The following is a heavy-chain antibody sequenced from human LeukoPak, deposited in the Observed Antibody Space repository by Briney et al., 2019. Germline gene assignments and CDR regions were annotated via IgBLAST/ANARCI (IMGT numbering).Heavy chain of an antibody. CDR2: ISSSSSYT. D-gene: IGHD3-22*01. J-gene: IGHJ4*02. CDR1: RFTFSSYW. V-gene: IGHV3-11*05. CDR3: ARGTYYYDSHY. Sequence: PGGSLRLSCAASRFTFSSYWMHWVRQAPGKGLEWVSYISSSSSYTNYADSVKGRFTTSRDNAKNSLYLQMNSLRAEDTAVYCCARGTYYYDSHYWGQGTLVTVSS.